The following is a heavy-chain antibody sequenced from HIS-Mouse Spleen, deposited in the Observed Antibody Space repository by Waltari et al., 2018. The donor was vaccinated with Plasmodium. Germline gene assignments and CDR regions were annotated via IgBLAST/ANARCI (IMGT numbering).Heavy chain of an antibody. CDR3: ARGFDY. V-gene: IGHV4-34*01. J-gene: IGHJ4*02. Sequence: QVQLQQWGAGLLKPSETLSLTCAVYGGSFSGYYWSWIRQPPGKGLEWIGEINHSGSTNYNPSLKSRFTISVATSKNQFSLKLSSVTAADTAVYYCARGFDYWGQGTLVTVSS. CDR2: INHSGST. CDR1: GGSFSGYY.